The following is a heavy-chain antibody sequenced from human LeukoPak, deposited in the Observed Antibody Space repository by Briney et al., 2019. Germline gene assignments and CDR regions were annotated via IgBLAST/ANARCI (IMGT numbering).Heavy chain of an antibody. Sequence: SETLSLTCTVSGGSISSGGYHWSWIRQPAGKGLEWIGRIYTSGSTNYNPSLKSRVTMSVDTSKNQFSLKLSSVTAADTAVYYCARDSDYYDSSGYYYAYYFDYWGQGTLVTVSS. CDR1: GGSISSGGYH. CDR2: IYTSGST. V-gene: IGHV4-61*02. D-gene: IGHD3-22*01. J-gene: IGHJ4*02. CDR3: ARDSDYYDSSGYYYAYYFDY.